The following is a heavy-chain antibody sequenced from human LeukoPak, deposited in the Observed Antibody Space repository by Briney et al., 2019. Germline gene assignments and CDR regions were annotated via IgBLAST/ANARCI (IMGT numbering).Heavy chain of an antibody. D-gene: IGHD3-10*01. CDR3: ARGDDYYGSSPTNWFDP. V-gene: IGHV5-51*01. CDR1: GYTFTHDW. J-gene: IGHJ5*02. CDR2: IYPGDSDT. Sequence: GESLKISCKSSGYTFTHDWIGWVRQMPGKGLEWMGIIYPGDSDTRYSSSFQGQVTISADKSISTAYLQWSSLKASDTAMYYCARGDDYYGSSPTNWFDPWGQGTLVTVSS.